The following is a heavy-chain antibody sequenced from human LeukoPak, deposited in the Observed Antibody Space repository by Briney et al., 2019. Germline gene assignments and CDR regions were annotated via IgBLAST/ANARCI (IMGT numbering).Heavy chain of an antibody. Sequence: PGGSLRLSCAASEFTFSSSYMNWVRQAPGKGLEWVSSISSSSNYIYYADSVKGRFTISRDNAKNSLYLQMNRLRAEDTAVYYCANSVAGYFDYWGQGPLVTVSS. D-gene: IGHD6-19*01. J-gene: IGHJ4*02. CDR1: EFTFSSSY. CDR3: ANSVAGYFDY. V-gene: IGHV3-21*01. CDR2: ISSSSNYI.